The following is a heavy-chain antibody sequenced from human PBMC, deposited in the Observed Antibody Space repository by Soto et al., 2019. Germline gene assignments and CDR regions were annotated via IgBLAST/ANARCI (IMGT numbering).Heavy chain of an antibody. V-gene: IGHV3-23*01. D-gene: IGHD2-2*01. CDR1: GFTFSKFG. J-gene: IGHJ4*02. CDR3: ARGGQYQQPYQFDF. CDR2: LTGNGGTT. Sequence: PGGSLRLSFETPGFTFSKFGMSWGRPAPGKGLEWVSGLTGNGGTTYYADSVKGRFTISRDNSKNTLSLQMNSLRVDDTAVYYCARGGQYQQPYQFDFWGQGTLVTVSS.